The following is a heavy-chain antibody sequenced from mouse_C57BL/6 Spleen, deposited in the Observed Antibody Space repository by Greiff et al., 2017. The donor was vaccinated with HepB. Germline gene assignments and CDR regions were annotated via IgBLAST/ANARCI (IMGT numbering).Heavy chain of an antibody. D-gene: IGHD1-1*01. CDR1: GYAFSSSW. V-gene: IGHV1-82*01. CDR3: AIDYGSSYDYFDY. Sequence: VKLQESGPELVKPGASVKISCKASGYAFSSSWMNWVKQRPGKGLEWIGRIYPGDGDTNYNGKFKGKATLTADKSSSTAYMQLSSLTSEDSAVYYCAIDYGSSYDYFDYWGQGTTRTVSS. J-gene: IGHJ2*01. CDR2: IYPGDGDT.